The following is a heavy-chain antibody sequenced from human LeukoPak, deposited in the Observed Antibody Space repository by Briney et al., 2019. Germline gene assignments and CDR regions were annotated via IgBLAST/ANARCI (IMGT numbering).Heavy chain of an antibody. V-gene: IGHV4-39*07. CDR2: IYYSGST. CDR1: GGSISSSSYY. D-gene: IGHD1-26*01. CDR3: ARGTGNYYAVHWFDP. Sequence: SETLSLTCTVSGGSISSSSYYWGWIRQPPGKGLEWIGSIYYSGSTYYNPSLKSRVTISVDTSKNQFSLKVSSVTAADTAVYFCARGTGNYYAVHWFDPWGQGTLVTVSS. J-gene: IGHJ5*02.